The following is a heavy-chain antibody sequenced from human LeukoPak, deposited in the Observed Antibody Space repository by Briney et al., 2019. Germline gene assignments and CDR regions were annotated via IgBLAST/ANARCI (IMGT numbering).Heavy chain of an antibody. CDR3: ARVPFVVVGTSGNWFDP. Sequence: ASVKVSCKASGYTFTTYGMNWVRQAPGQGLEWMGWINTNTGNPTYAQGFTGRFVFSLDTLVSTAYLQISRLKPEDTAVYYCARVPFVVVGTSGNWFDPWGQGTLVTVSS. CDR2: INTNTGNP. J-gene: IGHJ5*02. CDR1: GYTFTTYG. D-gene: IGHD2-2*01. V-gene: IGHV7-4-1*02.